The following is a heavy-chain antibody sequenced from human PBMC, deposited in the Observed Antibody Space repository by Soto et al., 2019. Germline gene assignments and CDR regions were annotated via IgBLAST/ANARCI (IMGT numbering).Heavy chain of an antibody. CDR3: ARDPVAGSGYYYYGMDV. D-gene: IGHD6-19*01. Sequence: SVKVSCKTSGFTFSGSAVQWVRQARGQPLEWIGWIVVGSGNTNYAHRFNQRVTISRDMSTSTAHMELRSLRSEDTAVYYCARDPVAGSGYYYYGMDVWGQGTTVTVSS. CDR1: GFTFSGSA. J-gene: IGHJ6*02. CDR2: IVVGSGNT. V-gene: IGHV1-58*01.